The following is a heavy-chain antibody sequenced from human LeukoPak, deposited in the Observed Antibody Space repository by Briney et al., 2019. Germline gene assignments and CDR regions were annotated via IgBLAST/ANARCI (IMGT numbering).Heavy chain of an antibody. CDR3: AKDGADYGSGSYYTDSGFDY. V-gene: IGHV3-9*01. CDR1: GFTFDDYA. Sequence: GGSLRLSCAASGFTFDDYAMHWVRQAPGKGLEWVSGISWNSGSIGYADSVKGRFTISRDNAKNSLYLQMNSLRAEDTALYYCAKDGADYGSGSYYTDSGFDYWGQGTLVTVSS. D-gene: IGHD3-10*01. CDR2: ISWNSGSI. J-gene: IGHJ4*02.